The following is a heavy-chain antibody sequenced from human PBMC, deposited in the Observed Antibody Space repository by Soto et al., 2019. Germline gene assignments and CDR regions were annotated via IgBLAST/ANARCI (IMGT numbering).Heavy chain of an antibody. Sequence: SPPLSLTCAVSGYSISSGYYWGWIRQPPGKGLEWIGSIYHTGSTYYNPSLKSRVTISVDTSKNQFSLKLSSVTAADTAVYYCVSTTYYDDSSGQNHAFDIWGQGTMVT. CDR1: GYSISSGYY. D-gene: IGHD3-22*01. CDR3: VSTTYYDDSSGQNHAFDI. V-gene: IGHV4-38-2*01. J-gene: IGHJ3*02. CDR2: IYHTGST.